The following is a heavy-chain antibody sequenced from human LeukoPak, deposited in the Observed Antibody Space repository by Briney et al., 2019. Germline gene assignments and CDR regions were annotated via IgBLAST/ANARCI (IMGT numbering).Heavy chain of an antibody. Sequence: GASVKVSCKASGYTFTSYYMHWVRQAPGQGLEWMGWINPNSGGTNYAQKFQGRVTMTRDTSISTAYMELSRLRSDDTAVYYCARVAGRWISYSSGWYVGYWGQGTLVTVSS. CDR3: ARVAGRWISYSSGWYVGY. V-gene: IGHV1-2*02. CDR2: INPNSGGT. D-gene: IGHD6-19*01. J-gene: IGHJ4*02. CDR1: GYTFTSYY.